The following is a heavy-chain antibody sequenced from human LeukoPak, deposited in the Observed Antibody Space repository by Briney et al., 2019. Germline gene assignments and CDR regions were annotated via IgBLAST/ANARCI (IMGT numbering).Heavy chain of an antibody. CDR1: GYTFTIYY. V-gene: IGHV1-2*02. CDR2: INPNSGGT. Sequence: SSVKVSCKASGYTFTIYYMHWVRQAPGQGLEWMGWINPNSGGTTYAQRFQGRVTMTRDTSISTAYMELSGLTSDDTAVYYCARNPPYCTSTSCYNDYWGQGTLVTVSS. CDR3: ARNPPYCTSTSCYNDY. D-gene: IGHD2-2*02. J-gene: IGHJ4*02.